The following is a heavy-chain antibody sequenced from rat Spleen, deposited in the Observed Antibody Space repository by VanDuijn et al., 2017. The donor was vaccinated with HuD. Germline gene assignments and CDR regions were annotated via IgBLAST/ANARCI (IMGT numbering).Heavy chain of an antibody. D-gene: IGHD1-10*01. J-gene: IGHJ2*01. Sequence: EVQLVESDGGLVQPGRSLKLSCAASGFTFSDYYMAWVRQAPTKGLDWVATVSYDGSATYYRDSMKGRFTVSRDNAKITLYLQMDSLRSEDTATYYCARHETTGYFDYWGQGVMVTVSS. CDR3: ARHETTGYFDY. CDR2: VSYDGSAT. CDR1: GFTFSDYY. V-gene: IGHV5-29*01.